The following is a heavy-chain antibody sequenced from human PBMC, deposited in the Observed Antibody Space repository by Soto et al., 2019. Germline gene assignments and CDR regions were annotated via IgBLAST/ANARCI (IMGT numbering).Heavy chain of an antibody. CDR1: GFTFTNYW. CDR3: ACSARGLYGDYN. D-gene: IGHD4-17*01. CDR2: INAEGTTT. Sequence: EVQLVESGGGLVQPGESLRLSCSASGFTFTNYWMHWVRQAPGKGLVWVSRINAEGTTTNYADSVKGRFTTSRDNAKNTLYLQMNSLGAEDTAVYYCACSARGLYGDYNWGQGPLVTVSS. J-gene: IGHJ4*02. V-gene: IGHV3-74*01.